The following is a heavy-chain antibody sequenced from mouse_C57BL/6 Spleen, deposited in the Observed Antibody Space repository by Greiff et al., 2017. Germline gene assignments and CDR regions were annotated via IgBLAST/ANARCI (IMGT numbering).Heavy chain of an antibody. J-gene: IGHJ2*01. CDR2: IYPGDGDT. CDR1: GYAFSSSW. Sequence: VQLQQSGPELVKPGASVKISCTASGYAFSSSWMNWVKQRPGKGLEWIGRIYPGDGDTNYNGKFKGKATLTADKSSSTAYMQLSSLTSEDSAVYFCARQLKYFDYWGEGTTLTVSS. CDR3: ARQLKYFDY. V-gene: IGHV1-82*01. D-gene: IGHD3-2*02.